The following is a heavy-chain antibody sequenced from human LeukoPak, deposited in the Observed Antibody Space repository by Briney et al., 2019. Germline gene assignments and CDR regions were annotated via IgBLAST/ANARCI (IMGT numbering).Heavy chain of an antibody. CDR2: INPSGGNT. Sequence: ASVKVSCKASGYTFTSYYMHWVRQAPGQGLEWMGIINPSGGNTSYAQKFQGRVTVTRDTSTSTVYMELRSLRSDDTAVYYCARRYLGELLNFDYWGQGTLVTVSS. CDR1: GYTFTSYY. CDR3: ARRYLGELLNFDY. J-gene: IGHJ4*02. V-gene: IGHV1-46*01. D-gene: IGHD1-26*01.